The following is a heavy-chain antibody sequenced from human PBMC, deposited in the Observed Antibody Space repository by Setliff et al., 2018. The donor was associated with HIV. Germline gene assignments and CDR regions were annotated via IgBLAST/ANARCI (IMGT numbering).Heavy chain of an antibody. V-gene: IGHV4-4*07. Sequence: ASETLSLTCTVSGDSISSYYWSWIRQPAGKGLEWIGRIYTSGSTNYNPSLKSRVTMSVDTSKNQFSLKLSSVTAADTAVFYCARDRTGGTFDIWGQGTMVTVSS. CDR3: ARDRTGGTFDI. CDR2: IYTSGST. D-gene: IGHD3-16*01. J-gene: IGHJ3*02. CDR1: GDSISSYY.